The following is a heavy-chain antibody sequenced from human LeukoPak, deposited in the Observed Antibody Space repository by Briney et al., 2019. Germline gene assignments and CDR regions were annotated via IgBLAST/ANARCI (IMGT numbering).Heavy chain of an antibody. Sequence: TGGSLRLSCAASGFTFSSYAMHWVRQAPGKGLEWVAVISYDGSNKYYADSVKGRFTISRDNSKNTLYLQMNSLRAEDTAVYYCARDQLFAQLWLSGFPGDAFDIWGQGTMVTVSS. J-gene: IGHJ3*02. CDR1: GFTFSSYA. CDR2: ISYDGSNK. D-gene: IGHD5-18*01. CDR3: ARDQLFAQLWLSGFPGDAFDI. V-gene: IGHV3-30*04.